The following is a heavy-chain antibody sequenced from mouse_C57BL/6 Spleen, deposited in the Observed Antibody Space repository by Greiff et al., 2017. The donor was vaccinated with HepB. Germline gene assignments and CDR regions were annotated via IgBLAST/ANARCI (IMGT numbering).Heavy chain of an antibody. CDR3: ARSGTTVWYFDV. J-gene: IGHJ1*03. CDR2: IYPGDGDT. Sequence: VKLQESGPELVKPGASVKISCKASGYAFSSSWMNWVKQRPGKGLEWIGRIYPGDGDTNYNGKFKGKATLTADKSSSTAYMQLSSLTSEDSAVYFCARSGTTVWYFDVWGTGTTVTVSS. D-gene: IGHD1-1*01. V-gene: IGHV1-82*01. CDR1: GYAFSSSW.